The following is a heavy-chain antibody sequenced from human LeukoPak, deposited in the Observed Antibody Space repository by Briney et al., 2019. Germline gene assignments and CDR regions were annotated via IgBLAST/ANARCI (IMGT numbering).Heavy chain of an antibody. CDR2: ISGSGGST. D-gene: IGHD2-15*01. J-gene: IGHJ5*02. Sequence: PGGSLRLSCAASGFTFSSYAMSWVRQAPGKGLEWVSAISGSGGSTYYADSVKGRFTISRDNSKNTLYLQMNSLRAEDTAVYYISLLDCSGGSCYSEGANWFDPWGQGTLVTVSS. CDR3: SLLDCSGGSCYSEGANWFDP. V-gene: IGHV3-23*01. CDR1: GFTFSSYA.